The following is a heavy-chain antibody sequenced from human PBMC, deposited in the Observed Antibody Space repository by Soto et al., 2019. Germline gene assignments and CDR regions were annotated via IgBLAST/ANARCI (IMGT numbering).Heavy chain of an antibody. V-gene: IGHV1-2*04. CDR2: INPNSGGT. J-gene: IGHJ3*02. CDR1: GYTFTGYY. D-gene: IGHD3-22*01. CDR3: ARDHRDLQKIDSSGPDAFDI. Sequence: ASVKVSCKASGYTFTGYYMHWVRQAPGQGLEWMGWINPNSGGTNYAQKFQGWVTMTRDTSISTAYMELSRLRSDDTAVYYCARDHRDLQKIDSSGPDAFDIWGQGTMVTVSS.